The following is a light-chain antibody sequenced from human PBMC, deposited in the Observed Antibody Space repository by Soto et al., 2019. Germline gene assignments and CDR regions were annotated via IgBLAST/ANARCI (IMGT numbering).Light chain of an antibody. Sequence: ETVLTQSPVTLSLSPGERATLSCRASQSVRSYLAWYQQKPGQAPRLLIYDASTRATGVPARFSGSGSGTDFTLTISSLEPEDFAVYYCQQRSNWLWTFGQGTKVEIK. J-gene: IGKJ1*01. CDR2: DAS. V-gene: IGKV3-11*01. CDR1: QSVRSY. CDR3: QQRSNWLWT.